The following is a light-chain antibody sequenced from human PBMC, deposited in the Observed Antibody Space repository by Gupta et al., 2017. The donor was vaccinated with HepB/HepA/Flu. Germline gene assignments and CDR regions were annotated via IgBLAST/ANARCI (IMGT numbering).Light chain of an antibody. CDR1: QSVSSY. Sequence: EIVLTQSPATLSLSPGERATLSCRANQSVSSYLAWYQQKPGQAPRLLIYDASNRATGIPGRFSGSGCGTDFTLTISSREPEDFAVYYCQQHNNWPLITFGQGTQVEIK. CDR3: QQHNNWPLIT. V-gene: IGKV3-11*01. J-gene: IGKJ5*01. CDR2: DAS.